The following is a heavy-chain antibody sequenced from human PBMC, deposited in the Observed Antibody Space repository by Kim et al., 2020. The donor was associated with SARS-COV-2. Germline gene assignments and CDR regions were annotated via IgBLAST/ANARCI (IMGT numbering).Heavy chain of an antibody. D-gene: IGHD3-10*01. CDR3: ARLPGTNRDSPAAYYYYGMDV. Sequence: SETLSLTCTVSGGSISSYYWSWIRQPPGKGLEWIGYIYYSGSTNYNPSLKSRVTISVDTSKNQFSLKLSSVTAADTAVYYCARLPGTNRDSPAAYYYYGMDVWGQGTTVTVSS. CDR1: GGSISSYY. J-gene: IGHJ6*02. V-gene: IGHV4-59*08. CDR2: IYYSGST.